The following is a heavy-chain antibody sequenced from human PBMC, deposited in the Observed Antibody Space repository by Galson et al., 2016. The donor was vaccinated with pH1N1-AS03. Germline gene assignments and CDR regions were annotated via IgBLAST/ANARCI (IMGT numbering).Heavy chain of an antibody. Sequence: PALVKPTQSLTLTCTFSGFSLRTSGMGVGWIRQSPGEALEWLALIYWNDDERYNPSLKNRLTIAKDASKNQVVLTMNNMDPGDTATYYFAHGILANYDFWSGPVNWFDPWGQGILVTVS. CDR2: IYWNDDE. D-gene: IGHD3-3*01. CDR3: AHGILANYDFWSGPVNWFDP. V-gene: IGHV2-5*01. CDR1: GFSLRTSGMG. J-gene: IGHJ5*02.